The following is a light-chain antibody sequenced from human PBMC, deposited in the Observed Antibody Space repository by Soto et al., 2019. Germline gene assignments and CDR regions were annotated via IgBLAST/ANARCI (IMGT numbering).Light chain of an antibody. CDR2: KAS. CDR3: QQYNSYSET. Sequence: DIQLTQSTSTLSASLGDRVTITCGASQSISNWLAWYQQRPGKAPKLLIYKASNLESGVPSRFSGSGYGTEFNLINSSLQTDDFATYYCQQYNSYSETFGQGTKVDIK. V-gene: IGKV1-5*03. J-gene: IGKJ1*01. CDR1: QSISNW.